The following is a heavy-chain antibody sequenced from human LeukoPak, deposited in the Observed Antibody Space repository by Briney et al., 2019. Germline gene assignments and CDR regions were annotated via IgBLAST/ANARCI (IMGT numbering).Heavy chain of an antibody. J-gene: IGHJ4*02. Sequence: GGSLRLSCAASGFTFSSYGMHWVRQAPGKGLEWVAVISYDGSNKYYADSVKGRLTVSRDNMRSSLYLQMSSLTPEDSGIYYCVKEKLGSRWCTFDYWGQGTLVTVSS. CDR2: ISYDGSNK. V-gene: IGHV3-30*18. CDR3: VKEKLGSRWCTFDY. D-gene: IGHD6-13*01. CDR1: GFTFSSYG.